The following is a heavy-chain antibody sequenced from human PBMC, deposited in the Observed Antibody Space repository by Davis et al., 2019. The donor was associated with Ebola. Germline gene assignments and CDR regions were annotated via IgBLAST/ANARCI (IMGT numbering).Heavy chain of an antibody. CDR2: ISGSGGST. CDR3: AKGPGNPGGGPVGFYYYYMDV. J-gene: IGHJ6*03. CDR1: GFTFSSFT. D-gene: IGHD3-16*01. Sequence: PGGSLRLSCAASGFTFSSFTMSWVRQAPGRGLEWVSAISGSGGSTYYADSVKGRFTISRDNSKNTLYLLMNSLRAEDTAVYYCAKGPGNPGGGPVGFYYYYMDVWGKGTTVTVSS. V-gene: IGHV3-23*01.